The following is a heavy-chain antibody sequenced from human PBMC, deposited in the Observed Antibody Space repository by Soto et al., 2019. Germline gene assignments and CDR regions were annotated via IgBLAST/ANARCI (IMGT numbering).Heavy chain of an antibody. J-gene: IGHJ6*02. CDR3: ARVGNDFWSGPSGMDV. Sequence: SETLSLTCTVSGGSISSDSYYWGWIRQSPEKGLEWIGYIYYSGSTYYNPSLKSRVTISVDTSKNQFSLKLSSVTAADTAVYYCARVGNDFWSGPSGMDVWGQGTTVTVSS. CDR1: GGSISSDSYY. D-gene: IGHD3-3*01. V-gene: IGHV4-30-4*08. CDR2: IYYSGST.